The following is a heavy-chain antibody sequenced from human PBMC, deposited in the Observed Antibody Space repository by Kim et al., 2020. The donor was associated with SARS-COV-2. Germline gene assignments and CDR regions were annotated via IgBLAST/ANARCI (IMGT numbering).Heavy chain of an antibody. CDR3: ARGNSHAFDM. Sequence: GGSLRLSCEASGFASSSYWMHWVRQPPGKGLVWVSRINNDGNSTTNADSVKGRFIISRDNAKNTLHLQMNSLRADDTAVYYCARGNSHAFDMWGRGTMVT. D-gene: IGHD4-4*01. J-gene: IGHJ3*02. CDR2: INNDGNST. CDR1: GFASSSYW. V-gene: IGHV3-74*01.